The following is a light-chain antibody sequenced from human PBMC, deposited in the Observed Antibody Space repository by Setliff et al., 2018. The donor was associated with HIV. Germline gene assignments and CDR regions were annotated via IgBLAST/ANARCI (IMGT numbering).Light chain of an antibody. CDR3: SSYTSSSTRV. J-gene: IGLJ1*01. CDR2: DVS. V-gene: IGLV2-14*01. CDR1: SSDGGGYNY. Sequence: QSALTQPASVSGSPGQSITISCTGTSSDGGGYNYVSWYQQHPGKAPKLMIYDVSKWPSGVSNRFSGSKSGNTASLTISGLQAEDEADYYCSSYTSSSTRVFGTGTKVTVL.